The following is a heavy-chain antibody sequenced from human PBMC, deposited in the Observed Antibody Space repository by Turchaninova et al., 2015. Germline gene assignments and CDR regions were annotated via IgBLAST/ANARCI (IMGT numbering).Heavy chain of an antibody. CDR1: GNTFTGYN. Sequence: QVXXVQSGXEVXXXGAXXXVSXXASGNTFTGYNIHWVRQAPGKGLEWMGRINPNNGGINYGQKFQGRVTMTWDTSINTAYMELSRLRSDDTAVFYCARDGDVQNGGSLDYWGQGTLVTVSS. CDR3: ARDGDVQNGGSLDY. V-gene: IGHV1-2*06. CDR2: INPNNGGI. D-gene: IGHD7-27*01. J-gene: IGHJ4*02.